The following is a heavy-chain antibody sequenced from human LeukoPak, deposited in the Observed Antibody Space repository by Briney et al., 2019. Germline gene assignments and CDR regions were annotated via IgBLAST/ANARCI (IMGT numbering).Heavy chain of an antibody. D-gene: IGHD2-21*01. CDR1: GFTFRNAC. Sequence: GGSLRLSCGAWGFTFRNACMSWVRQAPGKGLEWVSYISSSGSTIYYADSVKGRFTISRDNAKNSLYLQMNSLRAEDTAVYYCARELMGDSGFDYWGQGTLVTVSS. CDR3: ARELMGDSGFDY. V-gene: IGHV3-11*04. J-gene: IGHJ4*02. CDR2: ISSSGSTI.